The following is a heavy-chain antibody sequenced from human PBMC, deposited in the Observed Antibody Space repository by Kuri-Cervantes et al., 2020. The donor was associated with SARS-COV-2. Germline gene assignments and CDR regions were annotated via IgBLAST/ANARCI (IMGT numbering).Heavy chain of an antibody. CDR3: ASGSFGSNDF. Sequence: LSCAVSGGSFSGSYSWSWIRQPPGKGLEWIGYIYHSGSTYYNPSLKSRVTISGDKSKNQFSLRLTSVTAADTAVYYCASGSFGSNDFWGQGTLVTVSS. CDR2: IYHSGST. CDR1: GGSFSGSYS. V-gene: IGHV4-30-2*01. D-gene: IGHD3-10*01. J-gene: IGHJ4*02.